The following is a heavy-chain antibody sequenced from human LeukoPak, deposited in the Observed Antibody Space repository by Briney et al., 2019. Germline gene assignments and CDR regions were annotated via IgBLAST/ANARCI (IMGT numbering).Heavy chain of an antibody. Sequence: GGSLRLSCATSGFTFRSYWMSWVRQAPGKGLEWVANIKQDGSETYYVYSVKGRFTISRDNAKNSLYLQMNSLRAEDTAVYYCARDGYCSGGSCYYFDYWGQGTLVTVSS. J-gene: IGHJ4*02. CDR1: GFTFRSYW. V-gene: IGHV3-7*01. CDR3: ARDGYCSGGSCYYFDY. CDR2: IKQDGSET. D-gene: IGHD2-15*01.